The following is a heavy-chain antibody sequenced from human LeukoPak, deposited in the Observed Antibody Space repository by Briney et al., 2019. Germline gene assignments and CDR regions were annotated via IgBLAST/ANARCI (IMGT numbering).Heavy chain of an antibody. CDR2: IDEDGRIT. D-gene: IGHD3-3*01. Sequence: GGSLRLSCRASGFAFETYWMHWVRQVPGKGLVWVSRIDEDGRITNYADSVKGRFSISRDNAKNTLYLQMNSLSDEDTALYYCARDFGGRWGYWGQGTLVTVSA. CDR3: ARDFGGRWGY. J-gene: IGHJ4*02. V-gene: IGHV3-74*01. CDR1: GFAFETYW.